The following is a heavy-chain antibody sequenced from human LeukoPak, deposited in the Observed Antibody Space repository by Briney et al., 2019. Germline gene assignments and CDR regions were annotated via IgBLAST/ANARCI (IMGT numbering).Heavy chain of an antibody. V-gene: IGHV3-21*01. J-gene: IGHJ3*02. CDR3: ARDLGYDSSGYYIYGFDI. D-gene: IGHD3-22*01. CDR1: GFTFSSYS. CDR2: ISSSSSYI. Sequence: GGSLRLSCAASGFTFSSYSMNWVRQAPGKGLEWVSSISSSSSYIYYADSVKGRFTISRDNAKNSLYPQMNSLRAEDTAVYYCARDLGYDSSGYYIYGFDIWGQGTMVTVSS.